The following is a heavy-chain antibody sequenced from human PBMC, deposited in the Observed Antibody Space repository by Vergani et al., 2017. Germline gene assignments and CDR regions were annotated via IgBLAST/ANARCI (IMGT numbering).Heavy chain of an antibody. CDR1: GFTLSNYD. CDR2: IQFDGSNQ. J-gene: IGHJ4*02. CDR3: AKHFRGWGIDY. Sequence: QVQLVESGGGVVQRGGSLRLFCAMSGFTLSNYDMQWIRQGPGKGLEFVAFIQFDGSNQYYADSVKGRFTLSRNFSKNTLYLQMNSLRTDDTATYYCAKHFRGWGIDYWGQGTQVIVSS. V-gene: IGHV3-30*02. D-gene: IGHD3-16*01.